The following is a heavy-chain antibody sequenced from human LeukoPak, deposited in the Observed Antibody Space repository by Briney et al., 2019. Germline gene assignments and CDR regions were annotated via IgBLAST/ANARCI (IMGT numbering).Heavy chain of an antibody. J-gene: IGHJ6*03. Sequence: GGSLRLSCAASGFTFSTYEMSWVRQAPGKGLEWVAYINQDGSEKYYVDSVKGRFTISRDNAKNSLYLQVNSLRAEDTAVYYCARSGNNYYYYMDVWGKGTTVTVSS. CDR3: ARSGNNYYYYMDV. CDR2: INQDGSEK. V-gene: IGHV3-7*01. CDR1: GFTFSTYE. D-gene: IGHD2/OR15-2a*01.